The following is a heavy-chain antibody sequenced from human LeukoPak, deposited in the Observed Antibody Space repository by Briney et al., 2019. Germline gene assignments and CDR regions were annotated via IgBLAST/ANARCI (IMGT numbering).Heavy chain of an antibody. CDR2: IYNSENT. D-gene: IGHD6-19*01. CDR3: ARFHSGPSGWYVLWYFDL. J-gene: IGHJ2*01. Sequence: PSETLSLTCTVSGVSVSSYYWSWLRQPPGKGREWVGYIYNSENTKYNSSLESRVTMSVDASKNQLFLKLSFVTAADTAVYYCARFHSGPSGWYVLWYFDLWGRGTLVTVSS. CDR1: GVSVSSYY. V-gene: IGHV4-4*09.